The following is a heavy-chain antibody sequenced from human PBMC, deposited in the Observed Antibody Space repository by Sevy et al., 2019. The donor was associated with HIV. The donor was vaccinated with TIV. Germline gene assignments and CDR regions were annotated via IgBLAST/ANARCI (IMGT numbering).Heavy chain of an antibody. D-gene: IGHD4-17*01. CDR2: ISYDGSNK. J-gene: IGHJ4*02. CDR3: ARDYGGNSDAFDY. CDR1: GFMFSSYS. Sequence: GGSLRLSCAASGFMFSSYSVHWVRQAPGKGLEWVAVISYDGSNKYYADSVKGRFTISRDNSKNTLYLQMNSLRAEDTAVYYCARDYGGNSDAFDYWGQGTLVTVSS. V-gene: IGHV3-30-3*01.